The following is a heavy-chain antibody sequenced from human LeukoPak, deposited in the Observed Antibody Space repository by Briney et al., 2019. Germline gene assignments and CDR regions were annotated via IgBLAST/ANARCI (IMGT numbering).Heavy chain of an antibody. CDR1: GGTFSSYA. J-gene: IGHJ3*02. CDR3: ARQGPYYYDSSGYSDDAFDI. Sequence: SSVKVSCKASGGTFSSYAISWVRQAPGQGLEWMGRIIPILGIANYAQKFQGRVTITADKSTSTAYMELSSLRSEDTAVYYCARQGPYYYDSSGYSDDAFDIWGQGTMVTVSS. D-gene: IGHD3-22*01. CDR2: IIPILGIA. V-gene: IGHV1-69*04.